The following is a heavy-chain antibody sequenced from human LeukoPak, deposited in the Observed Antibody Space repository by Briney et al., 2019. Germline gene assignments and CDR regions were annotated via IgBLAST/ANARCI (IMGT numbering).Heavy chain of an antibody. CDR2: INHDGRHT. Sequence: GESPGLPCVASGFNFNNNWMAWVRQAPGKGPALVAHINHDGRHTGYVDSVKGRFTISRDNAKSSLYLQLNSLRAEDTAMYYCAKYLSRAFDCWGQGSMVTVSS. D-gene: IGHD2/OR15-2a*01. CDR3: AKYLSRAFDC. CDR1: GFNFNNNW. V-gene: IGHV3-7*01. J-gene: IGHJ4*02.